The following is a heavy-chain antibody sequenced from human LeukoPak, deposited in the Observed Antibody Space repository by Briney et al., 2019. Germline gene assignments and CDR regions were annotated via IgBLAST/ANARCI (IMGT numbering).Heavy chain of an antibody. D-gene: IGHD6-19*01. CDR1: GFTFSSYG. J-gene: IGHJ4*02. CDR3: ARDLVGSSGWWDFDY. CDR2: IYRGGST. V-gene: IGHV3-66*01. Sequence: GGSLRLSCAASGFTFSSYGMHWVRQAPGKGLEWVSVIYRGGSTYYADSVKGRFTISRDNSKNTLYLQMNSLRAEDTAVYYCARDLVGSSGWWDFDYWGQGTLVTVSS.